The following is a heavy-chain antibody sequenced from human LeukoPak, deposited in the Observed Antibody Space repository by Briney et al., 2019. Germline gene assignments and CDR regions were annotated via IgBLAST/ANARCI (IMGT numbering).Heavy chain of an antibody. CDR2: ISGSGGST. D-gene: IGHD3-9*01. J-gene: IGHJ5*02. CDR3: AKDDNYDIWGGWFDP. CDR1: GFTFSSYA. V-gene: IGHV3-23*01. Sequence: PGGSLRLSCAASGFTFSSYAMSWVRQAPGKGLEWVSAISGSGGSTYYADSVKGRFTISRDNSKNTLYLQMNSLRAEDTAVYYCAKDDNYDIWGGWFDPWGQGTLVTVSS.